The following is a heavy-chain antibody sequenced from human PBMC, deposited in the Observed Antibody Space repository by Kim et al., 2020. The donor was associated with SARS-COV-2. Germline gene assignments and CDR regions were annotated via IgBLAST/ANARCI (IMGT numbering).Heavy chain of an antibody. D-gene: IGHD3-10*01. V-gene: IGHV7-4-1*02. J-gene: IGHJ4*02. CDR1: GYTFTSHA. CDR2: INTNTGNP. CDR3: ARDSVLLWFRESTYYFDY. Sequence: ASVKVSCKASGYTFTSHAMNWVRQAPGQGLEWMGWINTNTGNPTYAQGFTGRFVFSLDTSVSTAYLQISSLKAEDTAVYYCARDSVLLWFRESTYYFDYWGQGTLVTVSS.